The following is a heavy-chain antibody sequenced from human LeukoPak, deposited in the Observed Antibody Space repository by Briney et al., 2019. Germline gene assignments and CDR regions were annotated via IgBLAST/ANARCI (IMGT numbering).Heavy chain of an antibody. CDR2: ISGNGGST. J-gene: IGHJ4*02. CDR3: ARAGRFLEWLYPFDY. Sequence: GGSLRLSCAASGFTFNSYAMHWVRQAPGKGLEYVSGISGNGGSTYYANSVKGRFTISRDNSKNTLYLQMGSLRAEDMDVNYCARAGRFLEWLYPFDYWGQRTLVTVSS. D-gene: IGHD3-3*01. CDR1: GFTFNSYA. V-gene: IGHV3-64*01.